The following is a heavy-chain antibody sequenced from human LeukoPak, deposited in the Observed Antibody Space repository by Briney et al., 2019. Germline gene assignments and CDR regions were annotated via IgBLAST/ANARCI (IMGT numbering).Heavy chain of an antibody. CDR3: ARANYYGSGSYYYYYGMDV. D-gene: IGHD3-10*01. Sequence: AASVKVSFKASGYTFTSYGISWVRQAPGQGREWMGWISAYNGNTNYTQKLQGRVTMTTDTSTSTAYMELRSLRSDDTAVYYCARANYYGSGSYYYYYGMDVWGKGTTVTVSS. CDR1: GYTFTSYG. V-gene: IGHV1-18*04. J-gene: IGHJ6*04. CDR2: ISAYNGNT.